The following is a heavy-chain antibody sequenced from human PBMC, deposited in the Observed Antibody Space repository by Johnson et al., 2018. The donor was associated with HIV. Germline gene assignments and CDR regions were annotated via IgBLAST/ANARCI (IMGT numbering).Heavy chain of an antibody. J-gene: IGHJ3*02. V-gene: IGHV3-64*01. D-gene: IGHD3-22*01. CDR3: ARDRRYYGSSGYYHDAFDI. CDR2: ISSNGGST. Sequence: EQLVESGGGVVQPGGSLRLSCAASGFTFSSYAMHWVRQAPGKGLEYVSAISSNGGSTYYANSVKGRFTISRDNSKNTLYLQMGSRRAEDTAVYFCARDRRYYGSSGYYHDAFDIWGQGTMVTVSS. CDR1: GFTFSSYA.